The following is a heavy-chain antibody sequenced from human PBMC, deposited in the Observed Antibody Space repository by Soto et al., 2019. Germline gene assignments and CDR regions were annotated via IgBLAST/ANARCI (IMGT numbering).Heavy chain of an antibody. J-gene: IGHJ4*02. CDR3: ARENNWNDGGNYFDY. CDR1: GGSISSGYYY. Sequence: SETLSLTCSVSGGSISSGYYYWSWIRQPPGKGLEWIGNIYYSGNTYYNPSLKSRLIISIDTSKNQFSLKVGSVTAADTAVYYCARENNWNDGGNYFDYWGQGTLVTVSS. D-gene: IGHD1-20*01. CDR2: IYYSGNT. V-gene: IGHV4-30-4*01.